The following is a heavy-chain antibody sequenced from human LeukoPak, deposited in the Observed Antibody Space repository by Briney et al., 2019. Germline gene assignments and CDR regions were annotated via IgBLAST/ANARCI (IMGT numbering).Heavy chain of an antibody. V-gene: IGHV3-48*03. D-gene: IGHD6-19*01. Sequence: PGGSQRLSCAASGFTFNSYEMNWVRQAPGKGLEWVSYISSSGSTIYYADSVKGRFTISRDNAKNSLYLQMNSLRADDTAVYYCARTEGYSSGWPDYYYYMDVWGKGTTVTISS. J-gene: IGHJ6*03. CDR3: ARTEGYSSGWPDYYYYMDV. CDR1: GFTFNSYE. CDR2: ISSSGSTI.